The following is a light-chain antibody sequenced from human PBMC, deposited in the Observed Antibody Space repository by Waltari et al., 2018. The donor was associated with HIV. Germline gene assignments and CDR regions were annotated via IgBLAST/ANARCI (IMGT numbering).Light chain of an antibody. CDR3: LQHYDYPRS. CDR2: SAS. Sequence: DIQMTQSPSSLSASVGDRVTITYRASQGIRNDLGWYQHKPGTPPRRLIYSASTLQSGVSSRFSGSGSGTEFTLTISSLQPEDSATYYCLQHYDYPRSFGQGTKLGI. CDR1: QGIRND. J-gene: IGKJ2*01. V-gene: IGKV1-17*01.